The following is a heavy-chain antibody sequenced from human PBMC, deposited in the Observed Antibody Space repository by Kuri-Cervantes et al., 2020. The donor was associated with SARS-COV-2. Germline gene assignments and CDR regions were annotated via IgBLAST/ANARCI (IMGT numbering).Heavy chain of an antibody. CDR3: AWGSGGSSQAY. D-gene: IGHD2-15*01. Sequence: SETLSLTCAVYGGSFSGYYWSWIRQPPGKGLEWIGEINHSGSTNYNPSLKRRVTISVDTSKNQFSLKLSSVTAADTAVYYCAWGSGGSSQAYWGQGTLVTVSS. CDR2: INHSGST. J-gene: IGHJ4*02. V-gene: IGHV4-34*01. CDR1: GGSFSGYY.